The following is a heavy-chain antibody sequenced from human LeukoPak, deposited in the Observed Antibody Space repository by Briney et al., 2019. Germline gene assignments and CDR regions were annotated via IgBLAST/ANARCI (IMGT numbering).Heavy chain of an antibody. D-gene: IGHD1-26*01. J-gene: IGHJ4*02. V-gene: IGHV3-23*01. CDR2: ISGSGGGT. Sequence: PGAALRLSCAAPGFTLSSFAMSWGRQAPGEGRGWGSGISGSGGGTYYADSVKGRFTISRDNSKNTLYLQMNSLRAEDTAVYYCAKEREYIGRLLFDYWGQGILVTVSS. CDR3: AKEREYIGRLLFDY. CDR1: GFTLSSFA.